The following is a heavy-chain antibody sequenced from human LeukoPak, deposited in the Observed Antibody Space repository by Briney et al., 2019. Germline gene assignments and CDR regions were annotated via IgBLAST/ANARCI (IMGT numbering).Heavy chain of an antibody. J-gene: IGHJ4*02. CDR2: IYYSGST. CDR1: GGSISSYY. Sequence: PSETLSLTCTVSGGSISSYYWSWIRQPPGKGLEWIGNIYYSGSTNYNPSLKSRVTISVDASKNQLSLKLTSVTAADTAVYYCATRPPNRADFVPYFDYWGQGTLVTVSS. CDR3: ATRPPNRADFVPYFDY. D-gene: IGHD6-6*01. V-gene: IGHV4-59*01.